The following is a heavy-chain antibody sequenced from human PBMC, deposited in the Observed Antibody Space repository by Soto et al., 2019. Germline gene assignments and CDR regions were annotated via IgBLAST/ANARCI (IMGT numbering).Heavy chain of an antibody. J-gene: IGHJ4*02. D-gene: IGHD3-16*01. V-gene: IGHV3-33*01. CDR3: ARDGLVNPTLSGYIYN. Sequence: PGGSRRLSCAASGNIFTGYGMYWVRQPPGKGLEWVAVIRYDGSNKFYADSVKGRFTISRDNSKNTRYLQMNSLRAEDTAVYYCARDGLVNPTLSGYIYNWGQGHLVTVSS. CDR2: IRYDGSNK. CDR1: GNIFTGYG.